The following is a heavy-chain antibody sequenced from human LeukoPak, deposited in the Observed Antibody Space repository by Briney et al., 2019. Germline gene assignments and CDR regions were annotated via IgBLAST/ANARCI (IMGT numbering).Heavy chain of an antibody. Sequence: GGSLRLSCAASGFTFDDYGMSWVRQAPGKGLVWVSRINSDGSSTSYADSVKGRFTISRDNAKNTLYLQMNSLRAEDTAVYYCATSIAARPWGQGTLVTVSS. CDR3: ATSIAARP. CDR2: INSDGSST. CDR1: GFTFDDYG. J-gene: IGHJ5*02. V-gene: IGHV3-74*01. D-gene: IGHD6-6*01.